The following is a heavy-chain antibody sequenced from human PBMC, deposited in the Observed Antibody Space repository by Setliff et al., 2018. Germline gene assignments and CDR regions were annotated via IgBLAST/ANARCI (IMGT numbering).Heavy chain of an antibody. CDR1: GGTFRSYD. J-gene: IGHJ3*02. CDR3: ARDPRGYSGFDRFRGAFNI. V-gene: IGHV1-69*13. CDR2: IMPISGKV. D-gene: IGHD5-12*01. Sequence: GASVKVSCKTSGGTFRSYDISWVRQAPGQGLEWMGGIMPISGKVKYAQKFQGRVTITADESTATAYMELRGLRSDDTAVYYCARDPRGYSGFDRFRGAFNIWGQGTMVTVSS.